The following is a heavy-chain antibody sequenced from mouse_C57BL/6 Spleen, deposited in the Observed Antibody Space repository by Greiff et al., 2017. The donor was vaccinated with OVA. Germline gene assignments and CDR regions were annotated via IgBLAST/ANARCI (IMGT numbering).Heavy chain of an antibody. CDR2: INPNNGGT. CDR3: ARWSPLYRYYFDY. CDR1: GYTFTDYY. Sequence: EVQLQQSGPELVKPGASVKISCKASGYTFTDYYMNWVKQSHGKSLEWIGDINPNNGGTSYNQKFKGKATLTVDKSSSTAYMELRSLTSEDSAVYYCARWSPLYRYYFDYWGQGTTLTVSS. J-gene: IGHJ2*01. D-gene: IGHD5-1-1*01. V-gene: IGHV1-26*01.